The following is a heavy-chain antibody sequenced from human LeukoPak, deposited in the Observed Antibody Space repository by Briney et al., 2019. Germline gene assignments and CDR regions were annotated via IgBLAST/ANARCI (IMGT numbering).Heavy chain of an antibody. D-gene: IGHD4-11*01. CDR3: ARVPTYKYSNRRRYWFDP. J-gene: IGHJ5*02. CDR1: GYTFTSYD. Sequence: ASVKVSCKASGYTFTSYDINWVRQATGQGLEWMGWMNPNSGNTGHAQKFQGRVTMTRNTSISTAYMELSSLRSEDTAVYYCARVPTYKYSNRRRYWFDPWGQGTLVTVSS. V-gene: IGHV1-8*01. CDR2: MNPNSGNT.